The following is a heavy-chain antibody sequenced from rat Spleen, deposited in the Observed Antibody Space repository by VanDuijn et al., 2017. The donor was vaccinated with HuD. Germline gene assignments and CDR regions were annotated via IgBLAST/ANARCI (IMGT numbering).Heavy chain of an antibody. D-gene: IGHD1-1*01. J-gene: IGHJ2*01. CDR1: GFTFNNYW. Sequence: EVQLVESGGGLVQPGRSLKLSCVASGFTFNNYWMTWVRQAPGKGLEWVATISNDGSSTYYRDSVKGRFTVSRDNAKNTQYLQMDSLRSEDTATYYGTREDYYRDYFDYWGQGVMVTVSS. V-gene: IGHV5-31*01. CDR3: TREDYYRDYFDY. CDR2: ISNDGSST.